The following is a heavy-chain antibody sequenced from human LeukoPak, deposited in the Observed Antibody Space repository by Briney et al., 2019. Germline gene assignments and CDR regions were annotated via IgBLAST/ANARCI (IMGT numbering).Heavy chain of an antibody. CDR2: IIPMSETP. Sequence: SVKVSCRASGGTFSINAITWVRQAPGQGLEWMGGIIPMSETPKYTQKFQGRVTITTDESTNTAYMELSSLRSEDTAVYYCARDKNSGECVSNSCYGVWPLDIWGQGTMVTVSS. J-gene: IGHJ3*02. D-gene: IGHD2-2*01. CDR1: GGTFSINA. CDR3: ARDKNSGECVSNSCYGVWPLDI. V-gene: IGHV1-69*05.